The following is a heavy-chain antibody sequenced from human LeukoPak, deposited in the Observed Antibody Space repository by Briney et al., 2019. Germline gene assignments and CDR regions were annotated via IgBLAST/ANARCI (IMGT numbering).Heavy chain of an antibody. CDR1: GFTFSSYS. J-gene: IGHJ6*02. Sequence: GGSLRLSFAASGFTFSSYSMNWVRQAPGKGLEWVSSMSSSSSYIYYADSVKGRFTISRDNAKNSLYLQMNSLRAEDTAVYYCASPVGGNSVPYYYYGMDVWGQGTTVTVSS. D-gene: IGHD4-23*01. CDR2: MSSSSSYI. V-gene: IGHV3-21*01. CDR3: ASPVGGNSVPYYYYGMDV.